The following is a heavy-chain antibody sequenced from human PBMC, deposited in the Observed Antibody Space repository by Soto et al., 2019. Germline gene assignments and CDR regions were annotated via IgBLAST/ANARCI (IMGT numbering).Heavy chain of an antibody. V-gene: IGHV1-46*01. CDR1: GYTFTSYY. CDR3: AGESHSSGYYEPNWFDP. J-gene: IGHJ5*02. D-gene: IGHD3-22*01. Sequence: ASVKVSCKASGYTFTSYYMHWVRQAPGQGLEWMGIINPSGGSTSYAQKFQGRVTMTRDTSTSTVYMELSSLRSEDTAVYYCAGESHSSGYYEPNWFDPWGQGTLVTVSS. CDR2: INPSGGST.